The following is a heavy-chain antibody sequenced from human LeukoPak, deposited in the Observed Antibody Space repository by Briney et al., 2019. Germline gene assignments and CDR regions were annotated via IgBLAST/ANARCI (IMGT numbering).Heavy chain of an antibody. CDR2: INHSGST. V-gene: IGHV4-34*01. J-gene: IGHJ4*02. D-gene: IGHD2-2*02. CDR1: GGSFSGYY. Sequence: PSETLSLTCAVYGGSFSGYYWSWIRQPPGKGLEWIGEINHSGSTNYNPSLKCRVTISVDTSKNQFSLKLSSVTAADTAVYYCARGRKGLGYCSSTSCYRGYFDYWGQGTLVTVSS. CDR3: ARGRKGLGYCSSTSCYRGYFDY.